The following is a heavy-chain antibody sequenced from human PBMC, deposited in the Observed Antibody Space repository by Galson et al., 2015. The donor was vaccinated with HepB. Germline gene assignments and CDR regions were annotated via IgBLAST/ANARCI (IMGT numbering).Heavy chain of an antibody. Sequence: SLRLSCAASGFTVSSNYMSWVRQAPGKGLEWVSVIYSGGSTYYADSVKGRFTISRDNSKNTLYLQMNSLRAEDTAVYYYARDRLIIATTAGFDQWGQGALVAVSS. D-gene: IGHD1-7*01. J-gene: IGHJ4*02. CDR2: IYSGGST. CDR1: GFTVSSNY. CDR3: ARDRLIIATTAGFDQ. V-gene: IGHV3-66*01.